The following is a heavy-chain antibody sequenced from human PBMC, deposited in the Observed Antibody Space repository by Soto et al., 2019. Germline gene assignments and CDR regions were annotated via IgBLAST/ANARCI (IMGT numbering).Heavy chain of an antibody. J-gene: IGHJ5*01. CDR1: GYTFASYD. CDR3: ARSDGYHFNWLDS. V-gene: IGHV1-8*01. Sequence: QVQLVQSGAEVKTPGASVKVSCKASGYTFASYDMNWVRQAPGQGLEWRGWMNPNSNNTGYAQKFQGRLTMTRDIALSIAHMELSSLRNEDTAVYYCARSDGYHFNWLDSWGQGTLVTVSA. CDR2: MNPNSNNT. D-gene: IGHD2-21*01.